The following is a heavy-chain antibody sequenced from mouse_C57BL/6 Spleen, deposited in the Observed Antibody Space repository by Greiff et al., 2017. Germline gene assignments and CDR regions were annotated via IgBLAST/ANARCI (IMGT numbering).Heavy chain of an antibody. J-gene: IGHJ2*01. V-gene: IGHV1-15*01. Sequence: VKVVESGAELVRPGASVTLSCKASGYTFTDYEMHWVKQTPVHGLEWIGAIDPETGGTAYNQKFKGKAILTADKSSSTAYMELRSLTSEDSAVYYCTCGSSLDYWGQGTTLTVSS. CDR1: GYTFTDYE. CDR3: TCGSSLDY. CDR2: IDPETGGT. D-gene: IGHD1-1*01.